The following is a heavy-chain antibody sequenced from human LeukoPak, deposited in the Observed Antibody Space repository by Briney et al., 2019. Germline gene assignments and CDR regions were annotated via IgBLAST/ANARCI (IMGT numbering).Heavy chain of an antibody. J-gene: IGHJ5*01. CDR1: GYTFTNYA. CDR2: INPNTGNP. Sequence: ASVKVSCKASGYTFTNYAMNWVRQAPGQGLEWMGWINPNTGNPTYAQGFTGRFVFSLDTSVTTTYLQISGLKAEDAAVYYCARAYQRLGGLSFPDSWGQGTLVTVSS. D-gene: IGHD3-16*02. CDR3: ARAYQRLGGLSFPDS. V-gene: IGHV7-4-1*02.